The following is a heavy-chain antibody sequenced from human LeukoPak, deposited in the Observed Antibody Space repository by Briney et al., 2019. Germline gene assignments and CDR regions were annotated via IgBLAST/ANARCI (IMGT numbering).Heavy chain of an antibody. CDR2: ISSSSSTI. D-gene: IGHD3-10*01. CDR3: ARFLWFGELSPQLN. V-gene: IGHV3-48*04. J-gene: IGHJ4*02. CDR1: GFTFSSYS. Sequence: PGGSLRLSCAASGFTFSSYSMNWVRQAPGKGLEWVSYISSSSSTIYYADSVKGRFTISRDNAKNSLYLQMNSLRAEDTAVYYCARFLWFGELSPQLNWGQGTLVTVSS.